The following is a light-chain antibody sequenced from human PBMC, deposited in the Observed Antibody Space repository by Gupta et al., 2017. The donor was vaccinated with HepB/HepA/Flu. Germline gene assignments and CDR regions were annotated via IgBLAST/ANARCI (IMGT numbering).Light chain of an antibody. CDR1: QSLSGSL. V-gene: IGKV3-20*01. Sequence: EIVLTQSPGTLSLSPGERATLSCRASQSLSGSLLAWYQQKPGQAPRLLIYGASSRASGIPDRFTGSGSGTDFTLTINRLEPEDFAVYFCHQYGASPRTFGQGTKVEIK. CDR2: GAS. J-gene: IGKJ1*01. CDR3: HQYGASPRT.